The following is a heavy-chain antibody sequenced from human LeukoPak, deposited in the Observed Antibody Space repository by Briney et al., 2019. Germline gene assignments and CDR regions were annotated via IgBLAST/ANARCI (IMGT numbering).Heavy chain of an antibody. CDR1: GFTFSSYS. CDR3: ARGGDQPHYYGMDV. Sequence: GGSLRLSCAASGFTFSSYSMNWVGQAPGKGLEWVSSISSSSSYIYYADSVKGRFTISRDNAKNSLYLQMNSLRAEDTAVYYCARGGDQPHYYGMDVWGQGTTVTVSS. CDR2: ISSSSSYI. J-gene: IGHJ6*02. D-gene: IGHD7-27*01. V-gene: IGHV3-21*01.